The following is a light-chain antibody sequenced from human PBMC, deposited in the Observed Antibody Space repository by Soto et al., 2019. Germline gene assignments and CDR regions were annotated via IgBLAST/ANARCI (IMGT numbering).Light chain of an antibody. CDR3: QQYGSSGT. CDR1: QSVGSIY. CDR2: GAS. J-gene: IGKJ1*01. Sequence: DIVLTQSPGTLSLSPGERVTLSCRASQSVGSIYLAWYQQKPGQAPRLLIHGASNRASGIPDRFSGSGSGTDFTLTISRLEPEDFAVYYCQQYGSSGTFGQGTKVDIK. V-gene: IGKV3-20*01.